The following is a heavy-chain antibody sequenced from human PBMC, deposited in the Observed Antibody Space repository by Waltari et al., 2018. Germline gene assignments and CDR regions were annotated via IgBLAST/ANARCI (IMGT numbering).Heavy chain of an antibody. Sequence: QITLKESGPTPVKPTQTLTLTCTFSGFSLSTSGVGVGWIRQPPGKALEWLAVIYWNDDKRYSPSLGSRLTITKDISKNQVVLTMTNVDPVDTATYYCVHSPSPSLGVYYSDHWGQGTLVTVSS. J-gene: IGHJ4*02. V-gene: IGHV2-5*01. CDR1: GFSLSTSGVG. CDR2: IYWNDDK. CDR3: VHSPSPSLGVYYSDH.